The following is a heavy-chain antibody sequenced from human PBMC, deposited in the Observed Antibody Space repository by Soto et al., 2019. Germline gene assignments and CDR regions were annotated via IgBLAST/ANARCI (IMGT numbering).Heavy chain of an antibody. V-gene: IGHV3-7*01. CDR1: GFTFSSYW. Sequence: PGGSLRLSCAASGFTFSSYWMSWVRQAPGKGLEWVANIKQDGSEKYYVDSVKGRFTISRDNAKNSLYLRMNSLRAEDTAVYYCARDRYYDPPSSDPWGQGTLVTVSS. CDR3: ARDRYYDPPSSDP. J-gene: IGHJ5*02. D-gene: IGHD3-3*01. CDR2: IKQDGSEK.